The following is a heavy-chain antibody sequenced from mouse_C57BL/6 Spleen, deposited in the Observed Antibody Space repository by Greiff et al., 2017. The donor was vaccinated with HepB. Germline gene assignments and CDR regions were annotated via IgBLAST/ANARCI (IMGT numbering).Heavy chain of an antibody. CDR2: ISSGGGST. J-gene: IGHJ4*01. CDR1: GFTFSDYY. CDR3: ARHGYYAMDY. Sequence: EVNVVESGGGLVQPGGSPKLSCAASGFTFSDYYMYWVRQTPEQGLEWVEYISSGGGSTYYPDTVKGRFTISRDNAKNTLYLQMSRLKSEDSAMYYCARHGYYAMDYWGQGTSVTVSS. V-gene: IGHV5-12*01.